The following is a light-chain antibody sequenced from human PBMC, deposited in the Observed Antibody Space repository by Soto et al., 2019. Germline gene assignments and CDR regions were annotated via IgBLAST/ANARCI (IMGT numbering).Light chain of an antibody. V-gene: IGKV2-30*01. Sequence: DVVMAQSPLSLPVTLGQPASISCRSSQSLVYSDGKTYLNGFQQRPGQSPRRLIYKVSNRDSGVPDRFSGSGSGTHFTLKISRVEAEDVGVYYCMQALQTPPWTFGQGTKVDIK. CDR1: QSLVYSDGKTY. CDR3: MQALQTPPWT. CDR2: KVS. J-gene: IGKJ1*01.